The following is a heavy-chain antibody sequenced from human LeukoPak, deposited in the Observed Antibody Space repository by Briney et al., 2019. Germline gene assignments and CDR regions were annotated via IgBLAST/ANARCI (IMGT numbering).Heavy chain of an antibody. CDR3: ARLREDWFDP. J-gene: IGHJ5*02. CDR1: GGSISSYY. D-gene: IGHD3-3*01. CDR2: IYYSGST. Sequence: SGTLSLTCTVSGGSISSYYWSWIRQPPGKGLEWIGYIYYSGSTNYNPSLKSRVTISVDTSKNQFSLKLSSVTAADTAVYYCARLREDWFDPWGQGTLVTVSS. V-gene: IGHV4-59*08.